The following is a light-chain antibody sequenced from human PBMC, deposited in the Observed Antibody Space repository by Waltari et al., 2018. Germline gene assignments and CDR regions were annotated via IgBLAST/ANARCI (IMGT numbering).Light chain of an antibody. J-gene: IGKJ4*01. V-gene: IGKV1-17*01. CDR1: QAIRND. CDR2: AAS. Sequence: DIQMTQSPSSLSVSVGDRVTIACRASQAIRNDLGWFQQNPGKAPRRLIYAASRLQSGVPSRFSGSGSGTQFTLTISSLQPEDFATYYCLQHNTYPLTFGGGTKVEI. CDR3: LQHNTYPLT.